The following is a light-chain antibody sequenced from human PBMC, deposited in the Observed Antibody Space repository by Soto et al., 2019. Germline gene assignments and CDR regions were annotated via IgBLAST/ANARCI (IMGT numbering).Light chain of an antibody. J-gene: IGLJ1*01. V-gene: IGLV1-51*01. Sequence: QSVLTQPASVSAAPGQKVTISCSGRTSNIGSNYVSWYQQLPGTAPKLLIYDDNKRPSGIPDRFSGSKSGTSATLGITGLQTGDEADYYCGTWDSSLSALYVFGTGTKVTV. CDR3: GTWDSSLSALYV. CDR2: DDN. CDR1: TSNIGSNY.